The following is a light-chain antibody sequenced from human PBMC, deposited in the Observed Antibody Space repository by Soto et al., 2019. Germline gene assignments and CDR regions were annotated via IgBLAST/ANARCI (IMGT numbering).Light chain of an antibody. CDR1: SSDVGGYNY. CDR3: SSYTSSSTV. V-gene: IGLV2-14*01. Sequence: QAALTQPGSVSGSPGQSITISCTGTSSDVGGYNYVSWYQQHPGKAPKLMIYEVSNRPSGVSNRFSGSKSGNTAPLTISGLQAEDEADYYCSSYTSSSTVFGTGTKVTVL. J-gene: IGLJ1*01. CDR2: EVS.